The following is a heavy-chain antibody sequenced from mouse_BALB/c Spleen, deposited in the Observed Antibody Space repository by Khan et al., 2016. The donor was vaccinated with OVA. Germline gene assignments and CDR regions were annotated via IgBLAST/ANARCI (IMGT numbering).Heavy chain of an antibody. D-gene: IGHD2-3*01. Sequence: EVQLQESGPGLVNPSQSLSLTCTVTGYSINSDYAWNWIRQFPGNKLEWMGYINYSGSTNYNPALKSRISITRDTSKNQFFLQLNSVTTEDTATYYCARDGSRYNYAMDYWGQGTAVTVSS. CDR2: INYSGST. J-gene: IGHJ4*01. V-gene: IGHV3-2*02. CDR1: GYSINSDYA. CDR3: ARDGSRYNYAMDY.